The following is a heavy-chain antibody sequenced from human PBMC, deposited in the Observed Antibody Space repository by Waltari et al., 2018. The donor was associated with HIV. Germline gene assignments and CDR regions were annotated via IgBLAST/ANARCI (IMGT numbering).Heavy chain of an antibody. CDR2: IYTSGST. CDR1: GGPIRSYY. D-gene: IGHD4-4*01. J-gene: IGHJ6*02. Sequence: QVQLQESGPGLVKPSETLSLTCTVSGGPIRSYYGSRIRQPAGKGLEWIGRIYTSGSTNYNPSLKSRVTMSVDTSKNQFSLKLSSVTAADTAVYYCASLRKENDYSNGYYYGMDVWGQGTTVTVSS. CDR3: ASLRKENDYSNGYYYGMDV. V-gene: IGHV4-4*07.